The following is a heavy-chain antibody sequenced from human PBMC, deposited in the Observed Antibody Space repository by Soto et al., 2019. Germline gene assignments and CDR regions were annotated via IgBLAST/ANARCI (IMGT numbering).Heavy chain of an antibody. CDR2: IWYDGSNK. CDR1: GFTFSSYG. V-gene: IGHV3-33*01. Sequence: ESGGGVVQPGRSLRLSCAASGFTFSSYGMHWVRQAPGKGLEWVAVIWYDGSNKYYADSVKGRFTISRDNSKNTLYLQMNSLRAEDTAVYYCARDSTVVTASFDYWGQGTLVTVSS. D-gene: IGHD4-17*01. J-gene: IGHJ4*02. CDR3: ARDSTVVTASFDY.